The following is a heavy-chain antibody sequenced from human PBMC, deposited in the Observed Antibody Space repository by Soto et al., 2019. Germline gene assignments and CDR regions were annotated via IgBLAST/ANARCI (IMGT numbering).Heavy chain of an antibody. CDR2: ISYDGSNK. CDR3: AKDRRRVIPPFFDY. Sequence: GGSLRLSCAASGFTFSSYGMHWVRQAPGKGLEWVAVISYDGSNKYYADSVKGRFTISRDNSKNTLYLQMNSLRAEDTAVYYCAKDRRRVIPPFFDYWGQGTLVTVSS. V-gene: IGHV3-30*18. D-gene: IGHD3-16*02. CDR1: GFTFSSYG. J-gene: IGHJ4*02.